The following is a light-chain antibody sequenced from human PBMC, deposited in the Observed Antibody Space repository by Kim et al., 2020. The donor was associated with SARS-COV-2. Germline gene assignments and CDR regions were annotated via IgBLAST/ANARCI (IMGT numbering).Light chain of an antibody. CDR1: SGSIDDNY. J-gene: IGLJ2*01. Sequence: NFMLTQPHSVSESPGKTVTISCTRSSGSIDDNYVQWYQQRPSGVPTTVIYEDDQRPSGVSDRFSGSIDNSSNSASLTISGLKTEDEADYYCQSYNRSNVVFGGGTQLTVL. CDR3: QSYNRSNVV. CDR2: EDD. V-gene: IGLV6-57*04.